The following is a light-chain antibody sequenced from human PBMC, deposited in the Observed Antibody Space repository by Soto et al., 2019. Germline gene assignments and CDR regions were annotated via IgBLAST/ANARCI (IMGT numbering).Light chain of an antibody. CDR2: DAS. V-gene: IGKV1-5*01. Sequence: DIQMTQSPSTLSASVGDRVTITCRASQSISSWLAWYQQKPGKAPKLLIYDASSLESGAPSRFSGSGSGTEFTLTISSLQPDDFATYYCQQYNSYSRGFGQGTKVDIK. CDR3: QQYNSYSRG. CDR1: QSISSW. J-gene: IGKJ1*01.